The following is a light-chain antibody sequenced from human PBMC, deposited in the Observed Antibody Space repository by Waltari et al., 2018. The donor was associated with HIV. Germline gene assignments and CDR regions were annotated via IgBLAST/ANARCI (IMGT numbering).Light chain of an antibody. J-gene: IGLJ1*01. CDR3: QVWDSSSDTYV. Sequence: SYVLTQPPSVSVAPGKTARITCGGNNIGSKSVHWYQQKPGQAPVLVIYYDSDRPSGIPERFSCSNSGNTDTLTISRVEAGDEVDYYCQVWDSSSDTYVFGTGTKVTVL. V-gene: IGLV3-21*04. CDR2: YDS. CDR1: NIGSKS.